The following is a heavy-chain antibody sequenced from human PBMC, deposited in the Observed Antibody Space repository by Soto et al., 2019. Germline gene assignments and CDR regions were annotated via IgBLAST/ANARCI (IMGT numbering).Heavy chain of an antibody. J-gene: IGHJ4*02. CDR1: GGTFSRHA. CDR3: ARDYGHDCSGGNCYFYF. V-gene: IGHV1-69*01. Sequence: QVQLVQSGAEVKKPGSSVKVSCKASGGTFSRHAINWVRQAPGHGLQWMGGIVPLFGTANYAQKFQGRVTITEDESTSTAHMVLRSLRSEDTAVYYFARDYGHDCSGGNCYFYFWGQGTLVTVSS. CDR2: IVPLFGTA. D-gene: IGHD2-15*01.